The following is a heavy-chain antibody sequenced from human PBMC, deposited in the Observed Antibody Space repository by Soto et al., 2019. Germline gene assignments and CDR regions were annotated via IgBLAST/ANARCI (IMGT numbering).Heavy chain of an antibody. D-gene: IGHD3-22*01. V-gene: IGHV3-66*01. CDR1: GFTVSSNY. CDR3: AQDTYYHDTSGYYTFDY. Sequence: PGGSLRLSCAASGFTVSSNYMSWVRQAPGKGLEWVSVIYSGGSTYYADSVKGRFTISRDNSKNTLDLQMNSLRVEDTAVFYCAQDTYYHDTSGYYTFDYWGQGALVTVSS. J-gene: IGHJ4*02. CDR2: IYSGGST.